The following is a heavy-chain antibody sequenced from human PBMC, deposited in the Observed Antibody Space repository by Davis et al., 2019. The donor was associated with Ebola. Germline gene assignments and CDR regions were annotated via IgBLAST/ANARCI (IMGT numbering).Heavy chain of an antibody. CDR3: ARGVGFRESYYYYGMDV. V-gene: IGHV4-34*01. D-gene: IGHD3-10*01. CDR2: INHSGST. J-gene: IGHJ6*02. CDR1: GGSFSGYY. Sequence: PSETLSLTCAVYGGSFSGYYWSWIRQPPGKGLEWIGEINHSGSTNYNPSLKSRVTISVDTSKNQFSLKLSSVTAADTAVYYCARGVGFRESYYYYGMDVWGQGTTVTVSS.